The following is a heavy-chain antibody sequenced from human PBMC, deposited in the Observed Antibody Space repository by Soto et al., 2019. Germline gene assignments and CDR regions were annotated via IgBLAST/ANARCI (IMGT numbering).Heavy chain of an antibody. CDR2: ISWNSGSI. V-gene: IGHV3-9*01. CDR1: GFTFDDYA. CDR3: ARGFCSSTSCYYHYYMDV. J-gene: IGHJ6*03. Sequence: HPGGSLRLSCAASGFTFDDYAMHWVRQVPGKGPEWVSGISWNSGSIGYADSVKGRFTISRDNAKNSLYLQMSGLRAEDTALYYCARGFCSSTSCYYHYYMDVWGKGTTVTVSS. D-gene: IGHD2-2*01.